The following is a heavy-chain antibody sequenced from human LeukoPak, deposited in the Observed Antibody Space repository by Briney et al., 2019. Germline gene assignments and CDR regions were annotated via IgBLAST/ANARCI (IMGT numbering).Heavy chain of an antibody. D-gene: IGHD6-19*01. CDR2: ISGSGGST. CDR3: AKDRIAVAGVNWFDP. J-gene: IGHJ5*02. V-gene: IGHV3-23*01. Sequence: GGSLRLSCAASGFTFSSYAMSWVRQAPGKGLEWVSAISGSGGSTYYANSVKGRFTISRDNSKNTLYLQMNSLRAEDTAVYYCAKDRIAVAGVNWFDPWGQGTLVTVSS. CDR1: GFTFSSYA.